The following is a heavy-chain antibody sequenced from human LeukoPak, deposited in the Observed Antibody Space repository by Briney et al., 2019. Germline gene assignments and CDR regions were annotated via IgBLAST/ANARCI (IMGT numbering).Heavy chain of an antibody. CDR3: SRGYSYGSGSY. J-gene: IGHJ4*02. V-gene: IGHV1-69*13. CDR2: IIPIFGTA. Sequence: ASVKVSCKTSGGTFSSYAISWVPQAPGQGLEWMGGIIPIFGTANYAQKFQGRVTITADESTSTAYMELSSLRSEDTAVYYCSRGYSYGSGSYWGQGTLVTVSS. D-gene: IGHD5-18*01. CDR1: GGTFSSYA.